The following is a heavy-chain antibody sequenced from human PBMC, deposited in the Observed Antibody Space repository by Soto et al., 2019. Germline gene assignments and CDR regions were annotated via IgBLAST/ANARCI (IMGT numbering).Heavy chain of an antibody. J-gene: IGHJ4*02. D-gene: IGHD2-15*01. V-gene: IGHV3-74*01. CDR3: ARDQDTYGQAVFDS. Sequence: SLRLSCAASGFTLSSRWMHWVLQAPGKGLVWVSRIKTDGTSTSYADSVKGRFTISRDNAKNTLYLQMNSLRAEDTAMYYCARDQDTYGQAVFDSWGQGTLVTVS. CDR1: GFTLSSRW. CDR2: IKTDGTST.